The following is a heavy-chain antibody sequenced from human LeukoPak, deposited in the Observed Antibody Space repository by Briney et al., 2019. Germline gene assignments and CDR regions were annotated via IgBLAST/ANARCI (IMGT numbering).Heavy chain of an antibody. CDR2: IYYSGST. Sequence: SETLSLTCAVSGYSISSGYYWSWIRQPPGKGLEWIGYIYYSGSTNYNPSLKSRVTISVDTSKNQFSLKLSSVTAADTAVYYCARAPLPAWFDPWGQGTLVTVSS. J-gene: IGHJ5*02. V-gene: IGHV4-61*01. CDR1: GYSISSGYY. CDR3: ARAPLPAWFDP.